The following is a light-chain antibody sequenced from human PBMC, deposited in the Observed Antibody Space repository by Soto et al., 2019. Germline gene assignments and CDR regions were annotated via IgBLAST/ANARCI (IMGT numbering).Light chain of an antibody. V-gene: IGKV3-15*01. CDR1: QSVSSN. CDR2: GAS. CDR3: QQYNNWPPWP. J-gene: IGKJ1*01. Sequence: EIVMTQSPATLSVSPGERATLSCRASQSVSSNVAWYQQKPGQAPRLLIYGASTRATGIPARFSGSGSGTEFTLTISSLQSEAFAVYYCQQYNNWPPWPFGQGTKVAIK.